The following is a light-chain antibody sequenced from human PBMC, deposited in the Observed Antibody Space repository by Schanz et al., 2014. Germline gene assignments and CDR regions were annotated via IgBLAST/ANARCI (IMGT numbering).Light chain of an antibody. J-gene: IGLJ2*01. CDR2: EGS. Sequence: QSALTRPASVSGSPGQSITISCTGTSSDVGSYNLVSWYQHHPGKAPKLMIYEGSKRPSGVSNRFSGSGSGNTASLTISGLQAEDEADYHCSSHTAITTAVVFGGGTKLTVL. CDR3: SSHTAITTAVV. CDR1: SSDVGSYNL. V-gene: IGLV2-14*02.